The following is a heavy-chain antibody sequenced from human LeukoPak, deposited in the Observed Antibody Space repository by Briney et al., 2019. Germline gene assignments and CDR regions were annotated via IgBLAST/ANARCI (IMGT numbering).Heavy chain of an antibody. Sequence: GGSLRLSCAASGFTFSSYGMHWVRQAPGKGLEWVAFIRYDGSNKYYADSVKGRFTISRDNSKNTLYLQMNSLRAEDTAVYYCAKRGIVVVPAAGIYYYYMDVWGKGTTDTVSS. V-gene: IGHV3-30*02. CDR3: AKRGIVVVPAAGIYYYYMDV. CDR1: GFTFSSYG. J-gene: IGHJ6*03. D-gene: IGHD2-2*01. CDR2: IRYDGSNK.